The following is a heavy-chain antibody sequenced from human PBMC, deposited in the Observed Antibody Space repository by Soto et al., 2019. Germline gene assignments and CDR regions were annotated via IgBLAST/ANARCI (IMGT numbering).Heavy chain of an antibody. J-gene: IGHJ6*03. CDR2: IYSGGIT. CDR3: ARQPRNEEGRYYYYYYMGV. V-gene: IGHV3-66*04. CDR1: GFTVSNNY. Sequence: EVQLVESGGGLVQPGGSLRLSCAASGFTVSNNYMSWVRQAPGKGLEWVSVIYSGGITYNADSVKGRFTTSRDNSKNTLYLQMNSLRAEDTAVYYCARQPRNEEGRYYYYYYMGVWGKGSTVTVSS. D-gene: IGHD1-1*01.